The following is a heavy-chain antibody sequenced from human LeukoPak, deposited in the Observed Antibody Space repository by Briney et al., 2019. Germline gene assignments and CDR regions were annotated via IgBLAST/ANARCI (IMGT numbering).Heavy chain of an antibody. Sequence: PSETLSLTCTVSGGSISSYYWSWIRQPAGKGLEWIGRIYTSGSTNYNPSLKSRVTMSVDTSKNQFSLKLSSVTAADTAVYYCARDTYYYDSSGYTRLLDYWGQGTLSPSPQ. CDR2: IYTSGST. CDR1: GGSISSYY. CDR3: ARDTYYYDSSGYTRLLDY. V-gene: IGHV4-4*07. D-gene: IGHD3-22*01. J-gene: IGHJ4*02.